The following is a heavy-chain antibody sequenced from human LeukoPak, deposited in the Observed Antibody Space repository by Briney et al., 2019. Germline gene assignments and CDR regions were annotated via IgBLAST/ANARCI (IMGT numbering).Heavy chain of an antibody. J-gene: IGHJ4*02. CDR1: GGSISSYY. CDR2: IYTSGST. CDR3: ARFRFLEGSDY. Sequence: PSETRSLTGTVSGGSISSYYWSWIRQPPGKGLEWIGYIYTSGSTNYNPSLKSRVTISVDTSKNQFSLKLSSVTAADTAVYYCARFRFLEGSDYWGQGTLVTVSS. D-gene: IGHD3-3*01. V-gene: IGHV4-4*09.